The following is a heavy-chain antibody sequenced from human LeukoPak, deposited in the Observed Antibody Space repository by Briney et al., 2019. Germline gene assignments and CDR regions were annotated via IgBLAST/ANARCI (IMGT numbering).Heavy chain of an antibody. J-gene: IGHJ3*02. CDR2: ITSGSSYI. CDR3: ARDLRGVRWGIFDI. V-gene: IGHV3-21*01. D-gene: IGHD3-16*01. Sequence: GGSLRLSCAASGFTFSTYSMNWVRQAPGKGLGWVSSITSGSSYIYYADSMEGRFTISRDNAKNSLYLQMNSLRVEDTAVYYCARDLRGVRWGIFDIWGQGTMVTVSS. CDR1: GFTFSTYS.